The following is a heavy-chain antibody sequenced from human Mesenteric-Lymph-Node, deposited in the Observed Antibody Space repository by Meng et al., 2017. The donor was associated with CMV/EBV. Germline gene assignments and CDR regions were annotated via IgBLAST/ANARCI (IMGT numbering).Heavy chain of an antibody. CDR3: ARGYSSSWSPDL. CDR1: GYTFTVYS. Sequence: CKASGYTFTVYSMNWVRQAPGQGLEWMGRINPNSGGTNYAQKFQGRVTMTRDTSISTAYMELSRLRSDDTAVYYCARGYSSSWSPDLWGQGTLVTVSS. J-gene: IGHJ4*02. CDR2: INPNSGGT. V-gene: IGHV1-2*06. D-gene: IGHD6-13*01.